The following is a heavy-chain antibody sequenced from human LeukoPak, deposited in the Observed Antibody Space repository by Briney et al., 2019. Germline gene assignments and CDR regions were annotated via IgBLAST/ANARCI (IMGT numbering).Heavy chain of an antibody. V-gene: IGHV1-8*03. D-gene: IGHD4-17*01. J-gene: IGHJ4*02. CDR2: MNPNSGNT. Sequence: ASVKVSCKASGYTFTNYDINWVRQATGQGLEWMGWMNPNSGNTGYAQKFQGRVSITSDTSISTAYLELSSLRSDDTAVYFCARTTSLTASGYDYWGQGTLVTVSS. CDR1: GYTFTNYD. CDR3: ARTTSLTASGYDY.